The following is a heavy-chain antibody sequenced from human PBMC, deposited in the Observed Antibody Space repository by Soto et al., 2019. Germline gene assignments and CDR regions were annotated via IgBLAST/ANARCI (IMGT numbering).Heavy chain of an antibody. CDR1: GGSISSYY. CDR2: IYYSGST. CDR3: ARVSSGWWYVDY. J-gene: IGHJ4*02. D-gene: IGHD6-19*01. V-gene: IGHV4-59*01. Sequence: QVQLQESGPGLVKPSETLSLTCTVSGGSISSYYWSWIRQPPGKGLEWIGYIYYSGSTNYNPSLRSXXTTSVNTSKNQFSLRLTSVTAADTAVYCCARVSSGWWYVDYWGQGTLVTVSS.